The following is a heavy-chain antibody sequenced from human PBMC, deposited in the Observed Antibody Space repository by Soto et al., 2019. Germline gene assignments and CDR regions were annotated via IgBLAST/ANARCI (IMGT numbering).Heavy chain of an antibody. CDR3: ARQKRYNSGWYQAWYYYYGMDV. CDR2: IYYSGNA. V-gene: IGHV4-39*01. D-gene: IGHD6-13*01. J-gene: IGHJ6*02. Sequence: QLQLQESGPGLVKPSETLSLTCSVSGGSISSSSYYWGWVRQPPGKGLEWIATIYYSGNAYYNPSLKSPVTISVDTSKKQFSLKLSSVTAADTAVYYCARQKRYNSGWYQAWYYYYGMDVWGQGTTVTVSS. CDR1: GGSISSSSYY.